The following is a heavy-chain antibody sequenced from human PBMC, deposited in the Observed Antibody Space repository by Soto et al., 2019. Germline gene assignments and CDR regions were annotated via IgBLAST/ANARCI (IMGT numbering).Heavy chain of an antibody. CDR2: INHSGRT. Sequence: QVQLQQWGAGLLKPSETLSLTCAVYGGSFSGYYWSWIRQPPGKGLERIGEINHSGRTNYNPSLKSPVTISIHTPKNQLSLTLNSVSAADTAVYYCARVERGTATPVVDAFEVWGRGTMLTLSS. D-gene: IGHD1-1*01. J-gene: IGHJ3*01. V-gene: IGHV4-34*01. CDR1: GGSFSGYY. CDR3: ARVERGTATPVVDAFEV.